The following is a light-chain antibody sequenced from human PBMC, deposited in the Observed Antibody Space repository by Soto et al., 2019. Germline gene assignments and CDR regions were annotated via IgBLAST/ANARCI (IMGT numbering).Light chain of an antibody. J-gene: IGLJ1*01. CDR3: SSYTITSTYV. CDR1: SSDVGGYNY. V-gene: IGLV2-14*01. Sequence: QSALTQPASVSGSPGQSITTSCTGTSSDVGGYNYVSWYQQHPGKAPKLMIYEVSDRPSGVSNRFSGSKSGNTASLTISGLQAEDEADYYCSSYTITSTYVFGTGTKVTVL. CDR2: EVS.